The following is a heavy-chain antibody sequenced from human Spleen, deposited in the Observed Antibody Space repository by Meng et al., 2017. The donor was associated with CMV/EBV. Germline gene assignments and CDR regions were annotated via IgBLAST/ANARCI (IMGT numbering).Heavy chain of an antibody. Sequence: SETLSLTCTVSGGSISSSGYYWGWIRQPPGKGLEWIGSIFYSGSTNYNPSLRSRVTISLDTSKKQFSLKLSSVPAADTAVYYCARDRGYATYSYWGQGTLVTVSS. CDR2: IFYSGST. CDR3: ARDRGYATYSY. J-gene: IGHJ4*02. D-gene: IGHD3-22*01. V-gene: IGHV4-39*07. CDR1: GGSISSSGYY.